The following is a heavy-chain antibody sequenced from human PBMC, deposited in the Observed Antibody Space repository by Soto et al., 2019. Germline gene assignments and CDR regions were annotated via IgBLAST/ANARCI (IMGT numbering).Heavy chain of an antibody. V-gene: IGHV1-69*06. CDR3: ARKVASSDDAFDI. Sequence: GASVKVSCKASGGTFSSYAISWVRQAPGQGLEWMGGIIPIFGTANYAQKFQGRLTIAADSSTSTAYMELSTLRSDDTAVYYCARKVASSDDAFDIWGQGTMVTVSS. CDR2: IIPIFGTA. CDR1: GGTFSSYA. D-gene: IGHD6-6*01. J-gene: IGHJ3*02.